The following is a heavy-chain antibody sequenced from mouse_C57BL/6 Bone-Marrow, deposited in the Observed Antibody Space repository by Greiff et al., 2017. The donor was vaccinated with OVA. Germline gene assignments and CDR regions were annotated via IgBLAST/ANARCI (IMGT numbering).Heavy chain of an antibody. CDR3: VRDYGSSSGYAMDY. CDR2: IRSQSSNYAP. Sequence: DVMLVESGGGLVQPKGSLKLSCAASGFTFNTYAMHWVRQAPGTGLEWVARIRSQSSNYAPSYADSVKDRFTISRDDSQSMLYLQMNNLKTEDTAMYYCVRDYGSSSGYAMDYWGQGTSVTVSS. V-gene: IGHV10-3*01. D-gene: IGHD1-1*01. CDR1: GFTFNTYA. J-gene: IGHJ4*01.